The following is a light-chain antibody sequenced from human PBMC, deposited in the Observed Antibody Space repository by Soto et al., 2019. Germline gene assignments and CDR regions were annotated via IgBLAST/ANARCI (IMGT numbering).Light chain of an antibody. Sequence: QSVLTQPASVSGSPGQSITISCTGSSSDVGSYNHDSWYQQHPGKAPKLIIFELSNRPSGVAKRFSGTKSGNTAFLTISALQAEDDDDYYYSSFTGSSTLVFGGGTKLTVL. CDR1: SSDVGSYNH. V-gene: IGLV2-14*01. CDR2: ELS. CDR3: SSFTGSSTLV. J-gene: IGLJ2*01.